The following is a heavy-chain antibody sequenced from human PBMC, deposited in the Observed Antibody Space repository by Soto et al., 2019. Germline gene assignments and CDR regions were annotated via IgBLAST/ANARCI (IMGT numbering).Heavy chain of an antibody. Sequence: HVQLVQCGAEHKKPGSSVKVSCKTSGVSFNNNGIGWVRQAPGHGLEWMGGVSPPFRTSNYARKFQGRISITADASTGTVNMELSSLTSEDTAQYYCARVLYYGSGCYSPYGMDVWGQGTMVTVSS. J-gene: IGHJ6*02. CDR1: GVSFNNNG. V-gene: IGHV1-69*01. CDR2: VSPPFRTS. D-gene: IGHD3-10*01. CDR3: ARVLYYGSGCYSPYGMDV.